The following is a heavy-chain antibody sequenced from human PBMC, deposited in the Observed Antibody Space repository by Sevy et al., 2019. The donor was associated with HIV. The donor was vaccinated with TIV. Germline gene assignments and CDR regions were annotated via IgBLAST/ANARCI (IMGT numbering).Heavy chain of an antibody. J-gene: IGHJ4*02. V-gene: IGHV3-48*04. CDR1: GFTFSSYSLSSYS. CDR3: ARDLPPSATTVPHFDY. CDR2: ISNSGSTI. D-gene: IGHD4-17*01. Sequence: GGSLRLSCAASGFTFSSYSLSSYSMNWVRQAPGKGLEWVSYISNSGSTIHYSDSVKGRFTISRDNAKNSLYLQMNSLRAEDTAVYYCARDLPPSATTVPHFDYWGRGTLVTVSS.